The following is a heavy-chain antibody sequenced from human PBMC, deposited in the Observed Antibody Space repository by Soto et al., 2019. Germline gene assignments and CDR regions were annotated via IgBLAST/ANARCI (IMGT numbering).Heavy chain of an antibody. CDR2: ISYDGSNK. CDR1: GFTFSSYG. CDR3: ARGGDYAAFDN. J-gene: IGHJ3*02. D-gene: IGHD4-17*01. V-gene: IGHV3-30*03. Sequence: QVQLVESGGGVVQPGRSLRLSCAASGFTFSSYGMHWVRQAPGKGLEWVAVISYDGSNKYYADSVKGRFTISRDNSKNTLYLQMNSLRAEDTAVYYCARGGDYAAFDNWGQGTMVTVSS.